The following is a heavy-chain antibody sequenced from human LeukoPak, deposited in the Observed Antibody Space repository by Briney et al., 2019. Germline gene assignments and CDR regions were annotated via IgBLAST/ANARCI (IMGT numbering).Heavy chain of an antibody. J-gene: IGHJ6*02. CDR3: AKDGPELRYFDWSKPYYYGMDV. CDR2: ISGSGGST. CDR1: GFTFSSYA. D-gene: IGHD3-9*01. V-gene: IGHV3-23*01. Sequence: GGSLRLSRAASGFTFSSYAMSWVRQAPGKGLEWVSAISGSGGSTYYADSVKGRFTISRDNSKNTLYLQMNSLRAEDTAVYYCAKDGPELRYFDWSKPYYYGMDVWGQGTTVTVSS.